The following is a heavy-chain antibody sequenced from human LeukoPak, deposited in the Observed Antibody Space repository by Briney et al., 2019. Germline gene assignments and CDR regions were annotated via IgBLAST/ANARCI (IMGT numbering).Heavy chain of an antibody. CDR2: INHSGST. Sequence: SETLSLTCGVDGGSFSGYYWDWIRQPPGKGLEWIGEINHSGSTNYNPSLKRRVTISVDTSQNQFSVRLSSVTAADTAVYYCARDATMMGNYFNYWGQGTLVTVSS. CDR3: ARDATMMGNYFNY. CDR1: GGSFSGYY. D-gene: IGHD5-12*01. J-gene: IGHJ4*02. V-gene: IGHV4-34*01.